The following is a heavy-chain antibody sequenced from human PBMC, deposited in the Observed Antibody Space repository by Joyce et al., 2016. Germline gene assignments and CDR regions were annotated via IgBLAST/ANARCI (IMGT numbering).Heavy chain of an antibody. J-gene: IGHJ2*01. V-gene: IGHV3-33*01. CDR1: GFTLSSYA. Sequence: QVQLVESGGGVVQPGTPLRLSWAASGFTLSSYAVHWVRQAPGKGLEGGAVLGYDGSREYYAESVKGRFTISRDNSKSTLYLQMNSLSAEDTAVYYCARTAATDWFFDFWGRGTLVTVSS. CDR3: ARTAATDWFFDF. D-gene: IGHD6-25*01. CDR2: LGYDGSRE.